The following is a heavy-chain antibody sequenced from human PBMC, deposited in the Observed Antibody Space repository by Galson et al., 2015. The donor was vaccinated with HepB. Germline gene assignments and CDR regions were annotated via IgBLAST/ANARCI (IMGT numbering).Heavy chain of an antibody. CDR3: ARDFRYSSSWSYYYGMDV. D-gene: IGHD6-13*01. J-gene: IGHJ6*02. Sequence: SVKVSCRASGGTFSSYAISWVRQAPGQGLEWMGGIIPIFGTANYAQKFQGRVTITADESTSTAYMELSSLRSEDTAVYYCARDFRYSSSWSYYYGMDVWGQGTTVTVSS. CDR1: GGTFSSYA. V-gene: IGHV1-69*13. CDR2: IIPIFGTA.